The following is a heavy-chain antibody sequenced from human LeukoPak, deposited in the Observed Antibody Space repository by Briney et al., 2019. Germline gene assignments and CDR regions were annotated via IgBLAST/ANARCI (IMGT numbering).Heavy chain of an antibody. CDR3: AIMHRYYDGSGYWVQ. V-gene: IGHV3-23*01. CDR2: ISTTGGST. J-gene: IGHJ4*02. Sequence: PGGSLRLSRAASGFTFSDYNMNWVRQAPGKGLEWVSGISTTGGSTSYADSVKGRFTISRDNPRNTLYMQMNSLRAEDTAVYYCAIMHRYYDGSGYWVQWGQGTLVTVSS. D-gene: IGHD3-22*01. CDR1: GFTFSDYN.